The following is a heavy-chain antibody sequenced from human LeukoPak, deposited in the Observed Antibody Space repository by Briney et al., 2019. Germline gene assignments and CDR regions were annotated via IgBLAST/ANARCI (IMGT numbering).Heavy chain of an antibody. CDR1: GGSISSSSFF. V-gene: IGHV4-39*01. D-gene: IGHD2-15*01. CDR3: ARQYCTSGSCPDYFVY. Sequence: SETLSLTCTVSGGSISSSSFFWAWIRQPPGKGLEWIGTIYYSGSTYYNPSLKSRVTISVDTSQNQFSLRLSSVTAADTAVYYCARQYCTSGSCPDYFVYWGQGTLVTVSS. CDR2: IYYSGST. J-gene: IGHJ4*02.